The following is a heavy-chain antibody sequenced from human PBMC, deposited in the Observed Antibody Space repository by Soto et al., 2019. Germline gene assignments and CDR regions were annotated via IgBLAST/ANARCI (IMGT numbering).Heavy chain of an antibody. CDR1: GFTFSSYG. J-gene: IGHJ6*02. V-gene: IGHV3-33*01. CDR2: IWHDGSNK. CDR3: ARERSSSWYAYYGMDV. Sequence: QVQLVESGGGVVQPGRSLRLSCAASGFTFSSYGMHWVRQAPGKGLEWVAVIWHDGSNKYYADSVKGRFTISRDNSKNTLYLQMNSLRAEDTAVYYCARERSSSWYAYYGMDVWGQGTTVTVSS. D-gene: IGHD6-13*01.